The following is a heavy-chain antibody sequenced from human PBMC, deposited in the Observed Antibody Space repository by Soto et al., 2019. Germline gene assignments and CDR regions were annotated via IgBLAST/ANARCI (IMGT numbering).Heavy chain of an antibody. CDR2: ISGSGGST. CDR3: AKGPYGPGSFDY. V-gene: IGHV3-23*01. CDR1: GLTFSTYA. J-gene: IGHJ4*02. D-gene: IGHD3-10*01. Sequence: EVQLLESGGGLVQPGGSLRLSCAASGLTFSTYAMNWVRQAPGKGLEWVSAISGSGGSTYYADSVKGRFTISRDNSKNTLYLQMNSLRAEDKAVYYCAKGPYGPGSFDYWGQGTLVTVSS.